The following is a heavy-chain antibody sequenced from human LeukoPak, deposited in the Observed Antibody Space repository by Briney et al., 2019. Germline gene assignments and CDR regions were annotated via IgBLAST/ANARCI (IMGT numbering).Heavy chain of an antibody. CDR3: ARGLLVGGSGSEHDY. CDR1: GYTFTSYA. D-gene: IGHD3-10*01. V-gene: IGHV1-3*01. Sequence: ASVKVSCKASGYTFTSYAMHWVRQAPGQRLEWMGWINAGNGNTKYSQKFQGRVTMTRNTSISTAYMELSSLRSEDTAVYYCARGLLVGGSGSEHDYWGQGTQVTVSS. J-gene: IGHJ4*02. CDR2: INAGNGNT.